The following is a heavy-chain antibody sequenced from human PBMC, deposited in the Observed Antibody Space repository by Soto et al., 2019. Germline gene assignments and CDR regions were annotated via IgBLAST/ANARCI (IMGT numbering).Heavy chain of an antibody. Sequence: QVQLQQWGAGLLKLSETLSLTCAVYGGFVSSGSYYWSWIRQPPEKGLEWIGEMSHSGGTHFNSSLKIRVIISIDTSKRQFSLKMSSVTAADTALYYCARVERGTATTVVDAFDIWGPGTMVTVSS. D-gene: IGHD1-1*01. J-gene: IGHJ3*02. V-gene: IGHV4-34*01. CDR2: MSHSGGT. CDR1: GGFVSSGSYY. CDR3: ARVERGTATTVVDAFDI.